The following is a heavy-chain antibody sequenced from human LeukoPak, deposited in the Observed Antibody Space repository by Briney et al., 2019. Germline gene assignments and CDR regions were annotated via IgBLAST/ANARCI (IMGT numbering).Heavy chain of an antibody. Sequence: GGSLRLSCAASGFTFSSYAMNWVRQAPGKGLEWVSSISSSSSYIYYADSVKGRFTISRDNAKHSLYLQMNSLRAEDTAVYYCAREVDYYDSSGYSYFDYWGQGTLVTVSS. J-gene: IGHJ4*02. CDR2: ISSSSSYI. V-gene: IGHV3-21*01. D-gene: IGHD3-22*01. CDR1: GFTFSSYA. CDR3: AREVDYYDSSGYSYFDY.